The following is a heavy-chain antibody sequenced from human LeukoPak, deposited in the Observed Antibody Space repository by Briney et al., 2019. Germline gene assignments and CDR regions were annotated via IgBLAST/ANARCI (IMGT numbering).Heavy chain of an antibody. CDR3: ASSGTVPPKSTYYYDSSGYSHWFDP. CDR2: IIPILGIA. Sequence: GASVKVSCKASGGTFSSYANSWVRQAPGQGLEWMGRIIPILGIANYAQKFQGRVTITADKSTSTAYMELSSLRSEDTAVYYCASSGTVPPKSTYYYDSSGYSHWFDPWGQGTLVTVSS. D-gene: IGHD3-22*01. J-gene: IGHJ5*02. CDR1: GGTFSSYA. V-gene: IGHV1-69*04.